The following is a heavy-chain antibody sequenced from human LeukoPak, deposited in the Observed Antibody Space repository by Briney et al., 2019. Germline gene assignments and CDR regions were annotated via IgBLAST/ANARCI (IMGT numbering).Heavy chain of an antibody. Sequence: PSETLSLTCTVSGGSISSYYWSWIRQPPGKGLEWTGYIYYSGSTNYNPSLKSRVTISVDTSKNQFSLKLSSVTAADTAVYYCARVYSSGWYADWYFDLWGRGTLVTVSS. CDR1: GGSISSYY. D-gene: IGHD6-19*01. CDR3: ARVYSSGWYADWYFDL. CDR2: IYYSGST. V-gene: IGHV4-59*01. J-gene: IGHJ2*01.